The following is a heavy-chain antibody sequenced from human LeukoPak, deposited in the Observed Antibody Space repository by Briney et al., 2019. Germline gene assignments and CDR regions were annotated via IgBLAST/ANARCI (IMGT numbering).Heavy chain of an antibody. V-gene: IGHV1-2*02. J-gene: IGHJ2*01. CDR2: INPNSGGT. CDR1: GYTFTGYY. CDR3: ATNTVTNKSYWYFDL. Sequence: ASVKVSCKASGYTFTGYYMHWVRQAPGQGLEWMGWINPNSGGTNYAQKFQGRVTMTRDTSISTAYTELSRLRSDDTAVYYCATNTVTNKSYWYFDLWGRGTLVTVSS. D-gene: IGHD4-11*01.